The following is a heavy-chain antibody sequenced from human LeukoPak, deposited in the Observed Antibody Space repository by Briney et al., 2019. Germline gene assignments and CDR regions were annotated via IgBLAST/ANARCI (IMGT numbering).Heavy chain of an antibody. D-gene: IGHD5-24*01. CDR1: GFTFSSYE. Sequence: GGSLRLSCAASGFTFSSYEMNWVRQAPGKGLEWVSYISSSGSTIYYADSVKGRFTISRDNSKNTLYLQMNSLRAEDTAVYYCARTETFYYYYYMDVWGKGTTVTVS. CDR3: ARTETFYYYYYMDV. V-gene: IGHV3-48*03. CDR2: ISSSGSTI. J-gene: IGHJ6*03.